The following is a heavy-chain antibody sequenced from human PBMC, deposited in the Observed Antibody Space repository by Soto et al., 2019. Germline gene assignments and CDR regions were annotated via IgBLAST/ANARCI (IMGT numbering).Heavy chain of an antibody. J-gene: IGHJ5*02. CDR2: IYHSGST. V-gene: IGHV4-30-4*01. D-gene: IGHD3-16*02. CDR1: GGSISSGDYY. CDR3: ARDLYLRYWFDP. Sequence: SETLSLTCTVSGGSISSGDYYWSWIRQPPGKGLEWIGYIYHSGSTYYNPSLKSRVTISVDTSKNQFSLKLSSVTAADTAVYYCARDLYLRYWFDPWGQGTLVTVSS.